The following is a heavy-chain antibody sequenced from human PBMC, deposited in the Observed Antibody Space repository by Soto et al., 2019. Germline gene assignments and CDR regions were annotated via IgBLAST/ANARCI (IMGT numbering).Heavy chain of an antibody. D-gene: IGHD4-17*01. CDR3: ARVPTTV. CDR2: INHSGST. CDR1: GGSFSGYY. V-gene: IGHV4-34*01. Sequence: QVQLQQWGAGLLKPSETLSLTCAVYGGSFSGYYWSWIRQPPGKGLEWIGEINHSGSTNYHPSLKSRVTISVDPSKNQFSLKLSSVTAADTAVYYCARVPTTVWGQGTLVTVSS. J-gene: IGHJ4*02.